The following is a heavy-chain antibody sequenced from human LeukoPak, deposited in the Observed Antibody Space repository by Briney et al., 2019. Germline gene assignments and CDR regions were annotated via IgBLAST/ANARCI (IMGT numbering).Heavy chain of an antibody. D-gene: IGHD2-15*01. J-gene: IGHJ4*02. CDR1: GFTFSSYG. Sequence: GGSLRLSCAASGFTFSSYGMHWVRQAPGKGLEWVAVISSDGSNKYYADSVKGRFTISRDDSKNTLYLQMNSLKTEDTAVYYCTTDPELGYCSGGSCYEAFDYWGQGTLVTVSS. CDR3: TTDPELGYCSGGSCYEAFDY. V-gene: IGHV3-30*03. CDR2: ISSDGSNK.